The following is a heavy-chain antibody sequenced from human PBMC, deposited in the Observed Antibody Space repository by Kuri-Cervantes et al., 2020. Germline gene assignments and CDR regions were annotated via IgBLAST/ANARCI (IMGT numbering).Heavy chain of an antibody. J-gene: IGHJ6*02. CDR2: ISYDGSNK. Sequence: GGSLRLSCAASGFTFSSYAMHWVRQAPGKGLEWVAVISYDGSNKYYADSVKGRFTISGDNSKNTLYLQMNSLRAEDTAVYYCARGCSGGSCLYYYYGMDVWGQGTTVTVSS. V-gene: IGHV3-30-3*01. CDR3: ARGCSGGSCLYYYYGMDV. D-gene: IGHD2-15*01. CDR1: GFTFSSYA.